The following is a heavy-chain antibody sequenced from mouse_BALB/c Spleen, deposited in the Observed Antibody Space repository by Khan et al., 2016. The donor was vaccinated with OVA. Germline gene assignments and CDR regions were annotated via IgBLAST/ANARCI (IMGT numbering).Heavy chain of an antibody. CDR1: GFTFSSYS. Sequence: EVELVESGGDLVKPGGSLKLSCAASGFTFSSYSMSWVRQTPDKRLEWVASISSGGDYPYYPDSVKGRITISRDHAKNTLYLQMSDLTSEDTAIYYCGDDLTGSFAYWGQGTLVTVSA. CDR2: ISSGGDYP. V-gene: IGHV5-6*01. CDR3: GDDLTGSFAY. J-gene: IGHJ3*01. D-gene: IGHD4-1*01.